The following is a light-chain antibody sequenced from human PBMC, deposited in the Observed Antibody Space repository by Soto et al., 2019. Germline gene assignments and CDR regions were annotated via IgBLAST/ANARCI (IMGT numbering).Light chain of an antibody. J-gene: IGKJ2*01. V-gene: IGKV1-39*01. CDR2: GAS. Sequence: DIQITQSPSSLSASVGDRVTISCRASETIAPYLNWYKQKPGRVPEVLIYGASRLQRGVPSRFTGSGYGINFTLTISNLQPAGFATDYCQRFDTCPQVLGQGTKVEV. CDR1: ETIAPY. CDR3: QRFDTCPQV.